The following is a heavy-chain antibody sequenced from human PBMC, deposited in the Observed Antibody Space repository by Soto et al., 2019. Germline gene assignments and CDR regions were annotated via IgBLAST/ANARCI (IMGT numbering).Heavy chain of an antibody. Sequence: QVQLVQSASEVKKPGSSVKVSCKASGGSFGSSAVSWVRQAPGQGLAWMGGITPVFGTPKYAQKFQGRVTITADESTSTAYMELTSLGSEDTAVYYCAGGDLATLAYFDYWGQGTLVTVS. CDR1: GGSFGSSA. CDR3: AGGDLATLAYFDY. J-gene: IGHJ4*02. V-gene: IGHV1-69*01. CDR2: ITPVFGTP.